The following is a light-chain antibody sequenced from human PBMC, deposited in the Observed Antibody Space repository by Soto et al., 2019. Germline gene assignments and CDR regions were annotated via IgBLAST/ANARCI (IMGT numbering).Light chain of an antibody. CDR2: DAS. V-gene: IGKV3-11*01. Sequence: EIVLTQSPATLSLFPGERATLSCRASQSVSSYLAWYQQKPGQAPRLLIYDASNRATGIPARFSGSGSGTDFTLTISSLEPEDFAVYYYQERSNWLITFGPGTKVDIK. CDR3: QERSNWLIT. J-gene: IGKJ3*01. CDR1: QSVSSY.